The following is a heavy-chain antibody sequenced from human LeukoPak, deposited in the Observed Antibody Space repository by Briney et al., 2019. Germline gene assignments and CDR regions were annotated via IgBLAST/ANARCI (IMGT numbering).Heavy chain of an antibody. CDR1: GFTLSNFG. D-gene: IGHD1-1*01. V-gene: IGHV3-30*02. J-gene: IGHJ4*02. CDR3: AKDRAWKSYFDS. Sequence: GGSLRLSCAASGFTLSNFGMHWVRQAPGKGLEWVAFIRYDGVIQFYADSVKGRFTISRDDSKNTLFLHMNTLRAEDTAVYYCAKDRAWKSYFDSWGQGTLVTVSS. CDR2: IRYDGVIQ.